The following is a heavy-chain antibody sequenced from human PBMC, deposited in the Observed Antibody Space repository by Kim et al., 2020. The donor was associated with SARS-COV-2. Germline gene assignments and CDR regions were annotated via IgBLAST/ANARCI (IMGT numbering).Heavy chain of an antibody. V-gene: IGHV3-23*01. J-gene: IGHJ5*02. D-gene: IGHD3-16*01. CDR1: GFFFPRYA. CDR3: ANHLGGTSWYEH. Sequence: GGSLRLSCAASGFFFPRYAMSWVRQAPGKGLEWVSAISPTGDETFYADSVKGRFTISRDDSKNTVYLQMNSLRADDTAVYYCANHLGGTSWYEHWGHGAL. CDR2: ISPTGDET.